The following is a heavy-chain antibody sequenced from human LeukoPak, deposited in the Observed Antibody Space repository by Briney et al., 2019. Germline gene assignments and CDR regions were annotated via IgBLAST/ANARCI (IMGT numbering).Heavy chain of an antibody. CDR2: ISSNSGSI. J-gene: IGHJ4*02. V-gene: IGHV3-9*01. CDR3: AKARYTSGWYSPDDY. CDR1: GFTFDDYA. Sequence: GGSLRLSCAASGFTFDDYAMHWVRQAPGKGLEWVSGISSNSGSIGYADSVKGRFTISRDNAKNSLYLQMNSLRADDTALYYCAKARYTSGWYSPDDYWGQGTLVTVSS. D-gene: IGHD6-19*01.